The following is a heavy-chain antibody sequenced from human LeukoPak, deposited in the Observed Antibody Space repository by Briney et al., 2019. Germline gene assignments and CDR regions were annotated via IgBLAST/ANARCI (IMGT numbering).Heavy chain of an antibody. CDR3: ARGRRIVVVPAAGRWYFDL. CDR1: GGSFSGYY. CDR2: INHSGST. Sequence: SETLSLTCAVYGGSFSGYYWSWIRQPPGKGLEWIGEINHSGSTNYNPPLKSRVTISVDTSKNQFSLKLSSVTAADTAVYYCARGRRIVVVPAAGRWYFDLWGRGTLVTVSS. D-gene: IGHD2-2*01. J-gene: IGHJ2*01. V-gene: IGHV4-34*01.